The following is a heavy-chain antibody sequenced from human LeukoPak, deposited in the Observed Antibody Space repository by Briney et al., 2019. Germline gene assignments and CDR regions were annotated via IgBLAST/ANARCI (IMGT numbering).Heavy chain of an antibody. CDR3: ARGGYYGSGNDFRFDP. Sequence: SETLSLTCTVSGDSITSYYWSWIRQPAGKGLEWIGRINISGNTNYNPSLKSRVTISVETSKNQFSLKLKSVTAADTAVYYCARGGYYGSGNDFRFDPWGQGTLVTVSS. J-gene: IGHJ5*02. V-gene: IGHV4-4*07. D-gene: IGHD3-10*01. CDR1: GDSITSYY. CDR2: INISGNT.